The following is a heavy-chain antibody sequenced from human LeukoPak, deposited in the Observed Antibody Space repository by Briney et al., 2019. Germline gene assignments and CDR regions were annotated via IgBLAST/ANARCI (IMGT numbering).Heavy chain of an antibody. CDR3: ASLLRFLEWLSKDYGMDV. CDR2: ISYDGSNK. Sequence: GGSLRLSCAAPGFTFSSYAMHWVRQAPGKGLEWVAVISYDGSNKYYADSVKGRFTISRDNSKNTLYLQMNSLRAEDTAVYYCASLLRFLEWLSKDYGMDVWGQGTTVTVSS. CDR1: GFTFSSYA. V-gene: IGHV3-30-3*01. D-gene: IGHD3-3*01. J-gene: IGHJ6*02.